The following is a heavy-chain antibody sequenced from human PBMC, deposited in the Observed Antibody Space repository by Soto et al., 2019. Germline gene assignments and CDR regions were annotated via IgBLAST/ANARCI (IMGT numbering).Heavy chain of an antibody. D-gene: IGHD2-2*01. CDR1: GFSLSTSGVG. Sequence: QITLKESGPTLVKPTQTLTLTCTFSGFSLSTSGVGVGWIRQPPGKALEWLALIYWDDDKRYSPSLKSRLTITMDTSKNQVVLTMTNMDPVDTATYYCAHSTGYCSSTSCIFDYWGQGTLVTVSS. J-gene: IGHJ4*02. CDR2: IYWDDDK. V-gene: IGHV2-5*02. CDR3: AHSTGYCSSTSCIFDY.